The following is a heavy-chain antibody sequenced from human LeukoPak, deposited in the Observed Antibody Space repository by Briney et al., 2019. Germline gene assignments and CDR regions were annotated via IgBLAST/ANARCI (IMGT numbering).Heavy chain of an antibody. D-gene: IGHD4-23*01. Sequence: SETLSLTCAVYGGSFSGYYWSWIRQPPGKGLEWIGEINHSGSTNYNPSLKSRVTISVDTSKNQFSLKLSSVTAADTAVYYCARGQGIESPSVVTPSVDYWGQGTLVTVSS. CDR3: ARGQGIESPSVVTPSVDY. J-gene: IGHJ4*02. CDR1: GGSFSGYY. V-gene: IGHV4-34*01. CDR2: INHSGST.